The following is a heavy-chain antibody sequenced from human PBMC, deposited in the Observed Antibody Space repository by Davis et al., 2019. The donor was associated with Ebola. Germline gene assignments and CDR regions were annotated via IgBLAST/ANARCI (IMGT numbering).Heavy chain of an antibody. CDR3: ARDRERYYYDSRASDY. V-gene: IGHV3-33*01. J-gene: IGHJ4*02. Sequence: PGGSLRLSCAASGFTFSSYGMHWVRQAPGKGLEWVAVIWYDGSNKYYADSVKGRFTISRDNSKNTLYLQMNSLRAEDTAVYYCARDRERYYYDSRASDYWGQGTLVTVSS. D-gene: IGHD3-22*01. CDR2: IWYDGSNK. CDR1: GFTFSSYG.